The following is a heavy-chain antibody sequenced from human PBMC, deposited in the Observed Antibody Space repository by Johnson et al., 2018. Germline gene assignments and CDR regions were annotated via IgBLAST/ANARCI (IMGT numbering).Heavy chain of an antibody. CDR3: VRDPVDAGLSGAFDI. D-gene: IGHD7-27*01. Sequence: VQLVESGGGLVQPGGSLRLSCAASGFTFRRYDMHWVRQTTGKGREWVSAIGKAGDTYYRGSVKGRFTISRENAKNSLYLQMTSLRAGDTAVYYCVRDPVDAGLSGAFDIWGQGTMVTVSS. V-gene: IGHV3-13*01. J-gene: IGHJ3*02. CDR1: GFTFRRYD. CDR2: IGKAGDT.